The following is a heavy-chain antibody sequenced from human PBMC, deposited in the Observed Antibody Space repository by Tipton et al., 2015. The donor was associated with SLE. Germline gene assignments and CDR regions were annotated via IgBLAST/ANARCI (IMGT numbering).Heavy chain of an antibody. CDR2: IYYSGST. V-gene: IGHV4-59*01. CDR1: GGSISSYY. J-gene: IGHJ4*02. CDR3: ARGYDSSGYYPRYFDY. Sequence: TLSLTCTVSGGSISSYYWSWIRQPPGKGLEWIGYIYYSGSTNYNPSLKSRVTISVDTSKNQFSLKLSSVTAADTAVYYCARGYDSSGYYPRYFDYWGQGTLVTVSS. D-gene: IGHD3-22*01.